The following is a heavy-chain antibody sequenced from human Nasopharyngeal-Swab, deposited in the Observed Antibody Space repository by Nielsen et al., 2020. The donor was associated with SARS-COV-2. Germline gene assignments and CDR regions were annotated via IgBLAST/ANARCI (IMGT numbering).Heavy chain of an antibody. CDR3: ASQPGTANNGANWFDP. CDR1: GGSFSGYY. CDR2: INHSGST. Sequence: SETLSLTCAVYGGSFSGYYWSWIRQPPGKGLEWIGEINHSGSTNYNPSLKSRVTISVDTSKNQFSLKLSSVTAAGTAVYYCASQPGTANNGANWFDPWGQGTLVTVSS. D-gene: IGHD1/OR15-1a*01. V-gene: IGHV4-34*01. J-gene: IGHJ5*02.